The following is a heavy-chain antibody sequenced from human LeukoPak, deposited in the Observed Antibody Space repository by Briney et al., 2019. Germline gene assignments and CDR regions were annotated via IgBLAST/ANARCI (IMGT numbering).Heavy chain of an antibody. CDR1: GDTFTNYY. Sequence: ASVTVSCKASGDTFTNYYIHWVRQAPGQGLEGMGAINPSGGPTTYAQKFQGRVTITGDTSTRTLYMELSSLRSDDTAVYYCARDHVPPYVGIDYWGQGTLVTVSS. J-gene: IGHJ4*02. D-gene: IGHD1-26*01. V-gene: IGHV1-46*01. CDR3: ARDHVPPYVGIDY. CDR2: INPSGGPT.